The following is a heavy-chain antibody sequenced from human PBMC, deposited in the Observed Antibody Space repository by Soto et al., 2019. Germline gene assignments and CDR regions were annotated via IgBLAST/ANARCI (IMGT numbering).Heavy chain of an antibody. CDR2: IYYSGST. D-gene: IGHD3-10*01. V-gene: IGHV4-31*03. CDR3: ARQGSYYGSGSYFREAYFDY. Sequence: VQLQESGPGLVKPSQTLSLTCTVSGGSISSGGYYWSWIRQHPGKGLEWIGYIYYSGSTYYNPSLKSRVTISVDTSKNQFSLKLSSVTAADTAVYYCARQGSYYGSGSYFREAYFDYWGQGTLVTVSS. CDR1: GGSISSGGYY. J-gene: IGHJ4*02.